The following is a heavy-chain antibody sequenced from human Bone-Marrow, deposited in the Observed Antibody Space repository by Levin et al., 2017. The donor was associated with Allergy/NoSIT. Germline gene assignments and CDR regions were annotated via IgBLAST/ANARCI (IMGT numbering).Heavy chain of an antibody. V-gene: IGHV1-2*02. J-gene: IGHJ5*02. D-gene: IGHD3-16*01. CDR2: INPETGAT. CDR1: GYTFTHFH. CDR3: ARPGAPDAYQDWFDP. Sequence: ASVKVSCKASGYTFTHFHLHWVRQAPGQGLEWVGWINPETGATNYAQKFQHKVTMTRDTSINTVYMELNTLTYDDTAVFFCARPGAPDAYQDWFDPWGQGTLVTVSS.